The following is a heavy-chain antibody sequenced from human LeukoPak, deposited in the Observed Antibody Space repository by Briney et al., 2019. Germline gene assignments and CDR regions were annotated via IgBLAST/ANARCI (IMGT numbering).Heavy chain of an antibody. D-gene: IGHD6-13*01. CDR3: ARGGAAGRDYYDYMDV. V-gene: IGHV3-21*01. CDR2: ISSSSSYI. Sequence: GSLRLSCAASGFTFSSYSMNWVRQAPGKGLEWVSSISSSSSYIYYAHSVKGRFTISRDNAKNSLYLQMNSLRAEETSVYYCARGGAAGRDYYDYMDVWGKGTTVTVSS. J-gene: IGHJ6*03. CDR1: GFTFSSYS.